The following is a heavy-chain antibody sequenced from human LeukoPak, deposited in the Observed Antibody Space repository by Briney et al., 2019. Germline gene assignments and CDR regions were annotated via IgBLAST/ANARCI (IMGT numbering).Heavy chain of an antibody. J-gene: IGHJ6*03. Sequence: ASVKVSCKASGYTFTGYYMHWVRQAPGQGLEWMGWINPSSGGTNYAQKFQGRVTMTRDTSISTAYMELSSLRSEDTAVYYCARGPILRFLEWSQRYYYYMDVWGKGTTVTVSS. V-gene: IGHV1-2*02. CDR2: INPSSGGT. CDR1: GYTFTGYY. CDR3: ARGPILRFLEWSQRYYYYMDV. D-gene: IGHD3-3*01.